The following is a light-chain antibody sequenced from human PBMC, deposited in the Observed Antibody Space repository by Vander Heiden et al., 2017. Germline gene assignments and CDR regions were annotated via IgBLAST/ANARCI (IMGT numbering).Light chain of an antibody. CDR1: SSNIGAGYD. V-gene: IGLV1-40*01. CDR2: GNS. Sequence: QSVLTQPPSVSGAPGQRVTISCTGSSSNIGAGYDVHWSQQLPGTAPKLLIYGNSNRPSGVPDRFSGSKSGTSASLAITGLQAEDEADYYCQSYDSSLSHVFGTGTKVTVL. J-gene: IGLJ1*01. CDR3: QSYDSSLSHV.